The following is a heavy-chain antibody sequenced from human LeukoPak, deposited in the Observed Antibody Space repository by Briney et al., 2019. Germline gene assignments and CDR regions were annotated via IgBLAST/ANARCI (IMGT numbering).Heavy chain of an antibody. J-gene: IGHJ6*03. CDR3: ARRHLYYYYYYMDV. CDR1: GGSFGGYY. V-gene: IGHV4-34*01. Sequence: SETLSLTCAVYGGSFGGYYWSWIRQPPGKGLEWIGEINHSGSTNYNPSLKSRVTISVDTSKNQFSLKLSSVTAADTAVYYCARRHLYYYYYYMDVWGKGTTVTVSS. CDR2: INHSGST.